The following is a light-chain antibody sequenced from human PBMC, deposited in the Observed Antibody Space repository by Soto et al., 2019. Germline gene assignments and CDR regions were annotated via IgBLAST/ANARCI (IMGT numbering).Light chain of an antibody. CDR2: LGS. CDR3: MQALQTPPI. J-gene: IGKJ3*01. V-gene: IGKV2-28*01. CDR1: QSLLHSNGYNY. Sequence: IVMTQSPLSLPVTPGEPASISCRSSQSLLHSNGYNYLDWYLQRPGQSPQLLIFLGSSRASGVPYTLSGRGSGIHFKLKISRGAAEDVCIFYCMQALQTPPIFGPGTEVHI.